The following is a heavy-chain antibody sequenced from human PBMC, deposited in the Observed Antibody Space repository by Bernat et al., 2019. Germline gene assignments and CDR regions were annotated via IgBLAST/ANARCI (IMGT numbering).Heavy chain of an antibody. CDR1: GGSISSSSYY. D-gene: IGHD6-13*01. Sequence: QLQLQESGPGLVKPSETLSLTCTVSGGSISSSSYYWGWIRQPPGKGLEWIGSIYYSGGTYYNASLKSRVTISVDTSKNQFSLKLSSVTAADTAVYYCARQRSSSWYSPFEYWGQGTLVTVSS. J-gene: IGHJ4*02. V-gene: IGHV4-39*01. CDR2: IYYSGGT. CDR3: ARQRSSSWYSPFEY.